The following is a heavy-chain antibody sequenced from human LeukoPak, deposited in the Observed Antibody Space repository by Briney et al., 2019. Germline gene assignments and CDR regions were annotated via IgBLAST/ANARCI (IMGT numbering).Heavy chain of an antibody. Sequence: PGGSLRLSCAASGFSVTNYYMYWVRQAPGKGLEWVSIIYTGGSTDYADSVKGRFTISRDNSKNTVHLLMNTLRVEDTAVYYCARDVYNWNYDFLTGDAFDIWGQGTMVTVSS. D-gene: IGHD1-7*01. CDR3: ARDVYNWNYDFLTGDAFDI. CDR1: GFSVTNYY. J-gene: IGHJ3*02. CDR2: IYTGGST. V-gene: IGHV3-66*01.